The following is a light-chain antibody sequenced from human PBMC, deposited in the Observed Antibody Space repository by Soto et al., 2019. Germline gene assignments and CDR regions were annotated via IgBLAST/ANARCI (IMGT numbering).Light chain of an antibody. Sequence: EIVLTQSPGTLSLSPGERATLSCRTSQSVSRNLAWCQQKPGQAPRLLIYGASSRATGIPDRFSGSGSGTDFTLTISRLEPEDFAVYYCQQYGSSPLTFGGGTKVDIK. CDR3: QQYGSSPLT. V-gene: IGKV3-20*01. CDR2: GAS. CDR1: QSVSRN. J-gene: IGKJ4*01.